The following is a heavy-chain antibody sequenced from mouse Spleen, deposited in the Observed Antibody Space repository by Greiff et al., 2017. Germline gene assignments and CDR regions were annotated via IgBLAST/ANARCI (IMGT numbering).Heavy chain of an antibody. J-gene: IGHJ2*01. CDR1: GYTFTSYW. D-gene: IGHD2-13*01. V-gene: IGHV1-52*01. CDR3: ARSGHGDPFDY. CDR2: IDPSDSET. Sequence: QVQLQQPGAELVRPGSSVKLSCKASGYTFTSYWMHWVKQRPIQGLEWIGNIDPSDSETHYNQKFKDKATLTVDKSSSTAYMQLSSLTSEDSAVYYCARSGHGDPFDYWGQGTTLTVSS.